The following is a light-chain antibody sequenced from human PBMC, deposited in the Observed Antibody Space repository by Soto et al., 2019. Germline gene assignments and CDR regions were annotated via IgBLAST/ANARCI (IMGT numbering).Light chain of an antibody. CDR1: QSVSLS. CDR3: QQRNSWPPWT. CDR2: YAS. J-gene: IGKJ1*01. Sequence: EIVLTQSPATLSLSPGGRATLSCRASQSVSLSLAWYQQKPGQAPRLLIYYASKRASGITPRFSGSGSGTDYALTISSLEHQDFAVYYSQQRNSWPPWTFGQGTKVEIK. V-gene: IGKV3-11*01.